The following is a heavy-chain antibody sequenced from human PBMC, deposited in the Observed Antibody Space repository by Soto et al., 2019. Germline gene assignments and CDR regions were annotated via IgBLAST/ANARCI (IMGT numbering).Heavy chain of an antibody. CDR2: IGTAGDT. J-gene: IGHJ5*02. V-gene: IGHV3-13*01. D-gene: IGHD1-1*01. CDR1: GFTFSSYD. Sequence: GGSLRLSCAASGFTFSSYDMHWVRQATGKGLEWVSAIGTAGDTYYPGSVKGRFTISRENAKNSLYLQMNSLRAGDTAVYYCARGCRDTERRRPYNWFDPWGQGTLVTVSS. CDR3: ARGCRDTERRRPYNWFDP.